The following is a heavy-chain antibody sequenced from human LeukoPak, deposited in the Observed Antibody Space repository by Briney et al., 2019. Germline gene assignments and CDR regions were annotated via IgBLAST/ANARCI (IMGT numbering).Heavy chain of an antibody. CDR1: GFTFSNTW. V-gene: IGHV3-15*01. J-gene: IGHJ4*02. CDR2: IKSKTDGGTT. D-gene: IGHD5-12*01. CDR3: PTDGYSGYEGLYDY. Sequence: GGSLRLSCAGSGFTFSNTWMSWVRQAPGKGLEWVGLIKSKTDGGTTDYAAPVKGRFIISREDSKNTLYLQMNSRKPEDTAVYYCPTDGYSGYEGLYDYWGQEPLVTLPS.